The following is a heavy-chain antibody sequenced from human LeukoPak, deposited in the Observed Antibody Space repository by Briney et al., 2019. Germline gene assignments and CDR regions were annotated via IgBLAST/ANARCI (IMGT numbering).Heavy chain of an antibody. CDR1: GYSISSSYY. Sequence: SETLSLTCTVSGYSISSSYYWSWIRQPAGKGLEWIGRIYTSGSTNYNPSLKSRVTMSVDTSKNQFSLKLSSVTAADTAVYYCARERTFSRPSGSYPLDYWGQGTLVTVSS. CDR3: ARERTFSRPSGSYPLDY. CDR2: IYTSGST. V-gene: IGHV4-4*07. D-gene: IGHD1-26*01. J-gene: IGHJ4*02.